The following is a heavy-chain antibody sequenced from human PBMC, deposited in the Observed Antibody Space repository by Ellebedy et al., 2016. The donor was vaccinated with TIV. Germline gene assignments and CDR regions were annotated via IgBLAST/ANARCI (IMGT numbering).Heavy chain of an antibody. V-gene: IGHV1-18*01. J-gene: IGHJ4*02. CDR1: HYTFSNYG. CDR2: ISAYNGNT. D-gene: IGHD6-19*01. Sequence: AALVKVSCKTFHYTFSNYGVSWVRQAPGQGLEWMGWISAYNGNTTYAQKFQGRVTMTTDTSTTTVYMDLRSLRSDDTAVYYCAREGVAGMFYFDFWGQGTLVTVSS. CDR3: AREGVAGMFYFDF.